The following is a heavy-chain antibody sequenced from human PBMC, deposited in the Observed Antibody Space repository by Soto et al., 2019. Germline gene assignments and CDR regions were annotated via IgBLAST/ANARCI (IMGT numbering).Heavy chain of an antibody. J-gene: IGHJ4*02. Sequence: QVQLEESGGGVVQPGRSLRLSCAASGFTFSYYALHWVRQAPGKGLEWVAYISNGGSQKLYTDSVKGRLSISRDNSKNTLYLEMNSLRAEDTAVYYCARAGGGYLDYWGQGSLVTVSS. CDR3: ARAGGGYLDY. D-gene: IGHD6-25*01. CDR2: ISNGGSQK. V-gene: IGHV3-30*04. CDR1: GFTFSYYA.